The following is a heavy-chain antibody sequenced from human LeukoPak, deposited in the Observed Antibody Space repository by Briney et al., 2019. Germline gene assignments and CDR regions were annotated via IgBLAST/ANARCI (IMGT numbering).Heavy chain of an antibody. D-gene: IGHD3-10*01. CDR1: GGTFSSYA. CDR2: IIPILGIA. Sequence: RASVKVSCKASGGTFSSYAISWVRQAPGQGLEWMGRIIPILGIANYAQKFQGRVTITADKSTSTAYMELSSLRSEDTAVYYCARQFGEGGEFDYWGQGTLVTVSS. J-gene: IGHJ4*02. V-gene: IGHV1-69*04. CDR3: ARQFGEGGEFDY.